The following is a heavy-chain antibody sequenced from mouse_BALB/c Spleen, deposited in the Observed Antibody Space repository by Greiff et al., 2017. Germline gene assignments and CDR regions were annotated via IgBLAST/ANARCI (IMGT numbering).Heavy chain of an antibody. CDR1: GYTFTSYY. V-gene: IGHV1S56*01. CDR2: IYPGNVNT. J-gene: IGHJ2*01. Sequence: VQRVESGPELVKPGASVRISCKASGYTFTSYYIHWVKQRPGQGLEWIGWIYPGNVNTKYNEKFKGKATLTADKSSSTAYMQLSSLTSEDSAVYFCARSLDYWGQGTTLTVSS. CDR3: ARSLDY.